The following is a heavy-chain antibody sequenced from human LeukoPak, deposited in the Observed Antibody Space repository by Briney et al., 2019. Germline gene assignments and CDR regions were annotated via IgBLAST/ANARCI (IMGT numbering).Heavy chain of an antibody. J-gene: IGHJ4*02. Sequence: SETLSLTCTVSGASISTYYWGWIRQPPGKGLEWIGYIHNSGRTNYNPSLKSRVTGFVDTSKNQVSLRLSSVTAADTAVYYCARHGTISSESYFDYWGQGALVTVSS. CDR2: IHNSGRT. D-gene: IGHD1-14*01. CDR1: GASISTYY. CDR3: ARHGTISSESYFDY. V-gene: IGHV4-59*08.